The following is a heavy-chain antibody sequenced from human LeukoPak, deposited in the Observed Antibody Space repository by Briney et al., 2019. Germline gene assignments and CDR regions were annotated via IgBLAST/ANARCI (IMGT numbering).Heavy chain of an antibody. CDR2: INHSGST. D-gene: IGHD3-22*01. CDR3: ARRRMYYYDSSGYYFYYYYYMDV. CDR1: GGSFSGYY. V-gene: IGHV4-34*01. J-gene: IGHJ6*03. Sequence: PSETLSLTCAVYGGSFSGYYWGWIRQPPGKGLEWIGEINHSGSTNYNPSHKSRVTISVDTSKNQFSLKLSSVTAADTAVYYCARRRMYYYDSSGYYFYYYYYMDVWGKGTTVTISS.